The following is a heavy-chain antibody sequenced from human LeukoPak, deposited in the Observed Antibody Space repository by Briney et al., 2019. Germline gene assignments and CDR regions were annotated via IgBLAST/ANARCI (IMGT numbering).Heavy chain of an antibody. V-gene: IGHV3-30*02. J-gene: IGHJ4*02. D-gene: IGHD6-6*01. Sequence: GGSLRLSCAAYGFTFSCYRMHWVRQAPGKGLEWVAFIRYDGSNKYYADSVKGRFTISRDNSKNTLSLQMNSLRAEDTAVYYCAKDPNRSIAALRYWGQGTLVTVSS. CDR3: AKDPNRSIAALRY. CDR1: GFTFSCYR. CDR2: IRYDGSNK.